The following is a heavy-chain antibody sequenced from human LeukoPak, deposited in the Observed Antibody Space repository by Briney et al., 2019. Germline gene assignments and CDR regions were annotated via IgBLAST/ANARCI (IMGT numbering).Heavy chain of an antibody. Sequence: PGGSLRLSCAASGFTFSSYAMHWVRQAPGKGLEWVAVISYDGSNKHYADSVKGRFTISRDNSKNTLYLQMNSLRAEDTAVYYCAKANSGSYLDDAFDIWGQGTMVTVSS. CDR2: ISYDGSNK. CDR1: GFTFSSYA. V-gene: IGHV3-30*18. D-gene: IGHD1-26*01. CDR3: AKANSGSYLDDAFDI. J-gene: IGHJ3*02.